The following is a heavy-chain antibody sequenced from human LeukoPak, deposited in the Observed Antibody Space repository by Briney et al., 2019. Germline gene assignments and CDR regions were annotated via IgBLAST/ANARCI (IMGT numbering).Heavy chain of an antibody. CDR3: ARDQTYSGSGIYTYFDY. J-gene: IGHJ4*02. D-gene: IGHD3-10*01. V-gene: IGHV4-31*03. CDR2: IYYSGST. CDR1: GGSISSGGYY. Sequence: SETLSLTCSVSGGSISSGGYYWSWIRQHPGKGLEWIGYIYYSGSTYYNPSLKSRVTISVDTSKNHFSLKLSSVTAADMAVYYCARDQTYSGSGIYTYFDYWGQGILVTVSS.